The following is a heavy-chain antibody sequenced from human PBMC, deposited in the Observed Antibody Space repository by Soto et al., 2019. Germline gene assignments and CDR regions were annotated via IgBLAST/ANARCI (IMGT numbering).Heavy chain of an antibody. CDR2: ISYDGSNK. D-gene: IGHD4-17*01. V-gene: IGHV3-30*18. CDR3: AKPRERSTVVTGWAFDI. J-gene: IGHJ3*02. CDR1: GFTFSSYG. Sequence: GGSLRLSCAASGFTFSSYGMHWVRQAPGKGLEWVAVISYDGSNKYYADSVKGRFTISRDNSKNTLYLQMNGLRAEDTAVYYCAKPRERSTVVTGWAFDIWGQGTMVTVSS.